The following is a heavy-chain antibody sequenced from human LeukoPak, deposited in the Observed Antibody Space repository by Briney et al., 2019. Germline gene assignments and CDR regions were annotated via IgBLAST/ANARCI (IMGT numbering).Heavy chain of an antibody. J-gene: IGHJ6*03. CDR3: ARDKVAVSTYYYYYMDV. CDR1: GGSISSSSYY. CDR2: IYYSGRT. V-gene: IGHV4-39*07. D-gene: IGHD6-19*01. Sequence: SETLSLTCTVSGGSISSSSYYWGWIRQSPGKGLEWIANIYYSGRTYYNPSLKGRVTISVDTSKNQFSLKLSSVTAADTAVYYCARDKVAVSTYYYYYMDVWGKGTTVTLSS.